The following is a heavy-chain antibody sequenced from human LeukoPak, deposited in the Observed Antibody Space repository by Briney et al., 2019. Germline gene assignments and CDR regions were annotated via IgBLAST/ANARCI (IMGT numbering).Heavy chain of an antibody. D-gene: IGHD1-26*01. CDR1: DDSISSYY. V-gene: IGHV4-59*12. J-gene: IGHJ4*02. Sequence: SETLSLTCIVYDDSISSYYWSWIRQPPGKGLEWIGNIYYSGSTNYNPSLKSRVTMSVDTSKNQFSLKLSSVTAADTAVYYCARGPVGATHFDYWGQGTLVTVSS. CDR3: ARGPVGATHFDY. CDR2: IYYSGST.